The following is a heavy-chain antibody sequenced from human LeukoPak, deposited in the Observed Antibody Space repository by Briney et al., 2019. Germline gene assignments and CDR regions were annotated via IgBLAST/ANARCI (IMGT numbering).Heavy chain of an antibody. Sequence: SETLSLTCAVSGYSISGGYYWGWIRQPPGKGLEWIGSIYHSGTTYYNPSLKSRVTMSVDTSKNQFSLKLSSVTAADTAVYYCTRVGVGATNPLRWGQGTLVTVSS. V-gene: IGHV4-38-2*01. J-gene: IGHJ4*02. CDR1: GYSISGGYY. CDR3: TRVGVGATNPLR. D-gene: IGHD1-26*01. CDR2: IYHSGTT.